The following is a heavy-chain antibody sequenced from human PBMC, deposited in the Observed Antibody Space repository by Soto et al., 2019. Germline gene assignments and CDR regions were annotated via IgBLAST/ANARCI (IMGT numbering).Heavy chain of an antibody. Sequence: ASVKVSCEVCGDTFSNYYVHWVRQAPGQGPEWMGSINPSSGTTGYAQKFQGRVTMTRDTSTSTVYMELSSLRSEDTAVYFCARVNAQVGDFDYWGQGTLVTVSS. CDR2: INPSSGTT. CDR1: GDTFSNYY. CDR3: ARVNAQVGDFDY. V-gene: IGHV1-46*03. J-gene: IGHJ4*02. D-gene: IGHD3-16*01.